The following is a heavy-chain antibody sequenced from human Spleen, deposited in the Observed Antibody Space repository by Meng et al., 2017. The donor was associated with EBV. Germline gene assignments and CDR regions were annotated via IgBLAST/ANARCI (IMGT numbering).Heavy chain of an antibody. V-gene: IGHV3-30-3*01. CDR3: ARGGFGELLYDY. Sequence: GGRVELGGGGVQPGRSLGLSCAASGFTFSSYAMHWVRQAPGKGLEWVAVISYDGSNKYYADSVKGRFTISRDNSKNTLYLQMNSLRAEDTAVYYCARGGFGELLYDYWGQGTLVTVSS. D-gene: IGHD3-10*01. CDR1: GFTFSSYA. CDR2: ISYDGSNK. J-gene: IGHJ4*02.